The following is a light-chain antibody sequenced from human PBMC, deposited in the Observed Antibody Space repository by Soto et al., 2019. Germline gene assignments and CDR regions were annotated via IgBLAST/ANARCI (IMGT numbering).Light chain of an antibody. J-gene: IGLJ3*02. CDR1: SSDIGGYNY. Sequence: QSALTQPASVSGSPGQSITLSCTGTSSDIGGYNYVSWYQQHPGKAPKLMIYDVSDRPSGISNRFSGSKSANTASLTISGLQAEDEADYYCSSYTSSSTVVFGGGTKVTVL. V-gene: IGLV2-14*03. CDR2: DVS. CDR3: SSYTSSSTVV.